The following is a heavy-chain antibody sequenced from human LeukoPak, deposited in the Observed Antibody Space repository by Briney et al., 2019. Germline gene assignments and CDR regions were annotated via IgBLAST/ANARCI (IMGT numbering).Heavy chain of an antibody. V-gene: IGHV5-51*01. Sequence: GESLKISCKGSGYSFSNYWIGWVRQMPGKGLEWMGIIYPDDSDTRYGPSFQGQVTISADKSISTAYLQWSSLKASDTAMYYCARHSLSGTYSLWFDPWSQGTLVTVSS. J-gene: IGHJ5*02. CDR1: GYSFSNYW. CDR2: IYPDDSDT. D-gene: IGHD1-26*01. CDR3: ARHSLSGTYSLWFDP.